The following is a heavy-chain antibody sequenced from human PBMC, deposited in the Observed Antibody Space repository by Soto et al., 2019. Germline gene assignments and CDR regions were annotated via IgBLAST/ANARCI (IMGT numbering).Heavy chain of an antibody. CDR1: GYTFTSYY. J-gene: IGHJ4*02. D-gene: IGHD6-19*01. Sequence: ASVKVSCKASGYTFTSYYMHWVRQAPGQGLEWMGIINPSGGSTSYAQKFQGRVTMTRDTSTSTVYMELSSLRSEDTAVYYCARQGRGAYSSGWYYFDCWGQGTLVTVSS. CDR3: ARQGRGAYSSGWYYFDC. CDR2: INPSGGST. V-gene: IGHV1-46*01.